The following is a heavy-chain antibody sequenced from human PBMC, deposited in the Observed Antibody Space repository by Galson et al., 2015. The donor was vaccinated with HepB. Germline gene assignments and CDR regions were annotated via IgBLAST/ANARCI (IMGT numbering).Heavy chain of an antibody. Sequence: SLRLSCAGSGFTFGSRAMSWVRQAPGEGPEWVSAISGPGDSTFYGDSVKGRFTISRDNSRDTLYLHMTSLGVEDTATYYCARGHLSSSSFFDIWGQGTLVSVSS. V-gene: IGHV3-23*01. D-gene: IGHD6-6*01. CDR1: GFTFGSRA. J-gene: IGHJ4*02. CDR3: ARGHLSSSSFFDI. CDR2: ISGPGDST.